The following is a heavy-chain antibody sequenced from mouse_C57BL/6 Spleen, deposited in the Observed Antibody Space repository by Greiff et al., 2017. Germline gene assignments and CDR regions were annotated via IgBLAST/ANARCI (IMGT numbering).Heavy chain of an antibody. CDR1: GFNIKNTY. CDR2: IDPANGNT. Sequence: VTLKVSVAELVRPGASVKLSCTASGFNIKNTYMHWVKQRPEQGLEWIGRIDPANGNTKYAPKFQGKATITADTSSNTAYLQLSSLTSEDTAIYYCARGRGSSGENLDYWGQGTTLTVSS. CDR3: ARGRGSSGENLDY. V-gene: IGHV14-3*01. J-gene: IGHJ2*01. D-gene: IGHD1-1*01.